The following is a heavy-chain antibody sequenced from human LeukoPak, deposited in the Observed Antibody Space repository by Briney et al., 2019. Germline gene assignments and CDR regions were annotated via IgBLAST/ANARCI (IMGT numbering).Heavy chain of an antibody. Sequence: GGSLRLSCAASGFTFSSYSMNWVRQAPGKGPEWVSYINNRGTTIYYADSVKGRFTISRDNAKNSLYLQMSNLRAEDTAVYFCARGGGLDVWGQGATVTVSS. J-gene: IGHJ6*02. CDR3: ARGGGLDV. D-gene: IGHD3-16*01. V-gene: IGHV3-48*04. CDR2: INNRGTTI. CDR1: GFTFSSYS.